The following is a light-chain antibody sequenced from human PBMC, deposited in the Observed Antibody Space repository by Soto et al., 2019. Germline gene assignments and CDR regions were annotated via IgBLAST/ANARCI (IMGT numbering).Light chain of an antibody. CDR1: QSISNY. V-gene: IGKV1-39*01. J-gene: IGKJ1*01. Sequence: DIQMTQSPSSLSASVGDRVTITYRASQSISNYLNWYQQKPGKAPKVLIYAASSLQSGVPSRFSGSGSGKDFNLTISSLQPEDFATYYCQQGYSTPMWKFGQGTKVDI. CDR2: AAS. CDR3: QQGYSTPMWK.